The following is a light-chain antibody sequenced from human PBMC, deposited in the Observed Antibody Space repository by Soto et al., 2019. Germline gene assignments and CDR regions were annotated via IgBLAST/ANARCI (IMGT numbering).Light chain of an antibody. CDR3: SSHTISSALQV. V-gene: IGLV2-14*01. J-gene: IGLJ1*01. CDR1: ISDFVVYNY. Sequence: QSVLTQPASVSGSPGQSITISCTGTISDFVVYNYVSWYQQHPGKAPILMIYGVSNRPSGVSNRFSGSKSGNTASLTISGLQADDEADYYCSSHTISSALQVFGTGPKVT. CDR2: GVS.